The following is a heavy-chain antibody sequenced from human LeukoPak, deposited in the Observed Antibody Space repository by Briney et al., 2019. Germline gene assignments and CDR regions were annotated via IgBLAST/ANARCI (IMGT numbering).Heavy chain of an antibody. CDR2: MSYSGST. D-gene: IGHD3-3*01. Sequence: SETLSLTCSLSGGSINSYYWNWIRQPPGKGLEWIGYMSYSGSTNYNPSLKSRVTISVDTSKNHFSLKLSSVNAADTAVYYCARGIFGMVNNRPHSPYYFDPGGEGTLLTVSS. CDR1: GGSINSYY. CDR3: ARGIFGMVNNRPHSPYYFDP. V-gene: IGHV4-59*01. J-gene: IGHJ4*02.